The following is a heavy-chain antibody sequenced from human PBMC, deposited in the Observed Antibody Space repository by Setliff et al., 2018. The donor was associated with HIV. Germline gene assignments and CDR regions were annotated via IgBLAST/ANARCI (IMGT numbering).Heavy chain of an antibody. CDR3: AGMEATRPPRGLDY. D-gene: IGHD6-6*01. CDR1: GDRISSTSYY. Sequence: PSETLSLTCTVSGDRISSTSYYWGWLRQPPGKGLEWIGTIYYTGDTQYNPSFKSRVTISVHTSKNQFSLRLISVTAADTAVYYCAGMEATRPPRGLDYWGQGALVTVSS. CDR2: IYYTGDT. V-gene: IGHV4-39*01. J-gene: IGHJ4*02.